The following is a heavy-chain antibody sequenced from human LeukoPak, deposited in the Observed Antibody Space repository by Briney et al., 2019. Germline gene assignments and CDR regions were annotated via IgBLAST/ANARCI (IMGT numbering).Heavy chain of an antibody. V-gene: IGHV1-69*13. CDR3: ARDRGSYGSGSYPLDY. D-gene: IGHD3-10*01. CDR2: IIPIFGTA. J-gene: IGHJ4*02. CDR1: GGTFSSYA. Sequence: SVKVSCKASGGTFSSYAISWVRQAPGQGLEWMGGIIPIFGTANYAQKFQGRVTITADESTSTAYMELSSLRSEDTAVYYCARDRGSYGSGSYPLDYWGQGTLVTVSP.